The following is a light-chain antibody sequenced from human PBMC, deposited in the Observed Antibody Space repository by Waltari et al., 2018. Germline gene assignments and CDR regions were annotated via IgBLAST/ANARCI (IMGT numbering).Light chain of an antibody. Sequence: QSALTQPASVSGSPGQSIPLSCTGTSGDIGGFALLSWYQQHPGKVPRLLIYEVTTRPSGVSSRFSGSKSDNSATLTISALQTEDEADYYCSSYSRGSSFVLFGGGTRLTVL. CDR3: SSYSRGSSFVL. V-gene: IGLV2-23*02. CDR2: EVT. J-gene: IGLJ2*01. CDR1: SGDIGGFAL.